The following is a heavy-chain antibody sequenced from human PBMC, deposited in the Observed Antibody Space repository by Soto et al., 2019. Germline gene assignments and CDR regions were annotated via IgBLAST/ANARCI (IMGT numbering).Heavy chain of an antibody. Sequence: SSTXAVTGSVSVVSIVSRNLFICVRQPPGKVLECIGEIYHSGSTNYNPSLKSRVTISVDKSKNQLSLKLSSVTAADKAVYYCARVWWVGTDVWAQGTTV. J-gene: IGHJ6*02. CDR1: VVSIVSRNL. CDR2: IYHSGST. D-gene: IGHD2-21*01. V-gene: IGHV4-4*02. CDR3: ARVWWVGTDV.